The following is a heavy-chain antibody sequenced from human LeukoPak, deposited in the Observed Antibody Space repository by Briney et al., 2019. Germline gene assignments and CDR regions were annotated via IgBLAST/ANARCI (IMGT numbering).Heavy chain of an antibody. CDR2: INHSGST. J-gene: IGHJ4*02. Sequence: PSETLSLTCAVYGGSFSGDYWSWIRQPPGKGLEWIGEINHSGSTNYNPSLKSRVTISVDTSKNQFSLMLSSVTAADTAVYYCAREPHTVTTSRAVDYWGQGTLVTVSS. D-gene: IGHD4-11*01. CDR1: GGSFSGDY. CDR3: AREPHTVTTSRAVDY. V-gene: IGHV4-34*01.